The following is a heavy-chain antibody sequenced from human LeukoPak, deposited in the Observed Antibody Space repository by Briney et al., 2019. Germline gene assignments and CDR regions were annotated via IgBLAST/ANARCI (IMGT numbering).Heavy chain of an antibody. D-gene: IGHD2-15*01. CDR1: GFTFSSYG. CDR3: TLGYCSGGSCYLDY. V-gene: IGHV3-30*03. J-gene: IGHJ4*02. CDR2: ISYDGSNK. Sequence: GGSLRLSCAASGFTFSSYGMHWVRQAPGKGLEWVAVISYDGSNKYYADSVKGRFTISRDNSKNTLYLQMNSLRAEDTAVYYCTLGYCSGGSCYLDYWGQGTLVTVSS.